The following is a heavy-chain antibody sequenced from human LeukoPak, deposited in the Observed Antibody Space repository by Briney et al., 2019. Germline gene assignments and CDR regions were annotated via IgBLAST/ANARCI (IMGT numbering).Heavy chain of an antibody. CDR1: GGSISSYY. Sequence: SETLSLTCTVSGGSISSYYWSWIRQPAGKGLEWIGRIYTSGSTNYNPSLKSRVTMSVDTSKNQFSLKLSSVTAADTAVYYCARGWSIAAAGYFDYWGQGTLVTVS. CDR2: IYTSGST. D-gene: IGHD6-13*01. CDR3: ARGWSIAAAGYFDY. V-gene: IGHV4-4*07. J-gene: IGHJ4*02.